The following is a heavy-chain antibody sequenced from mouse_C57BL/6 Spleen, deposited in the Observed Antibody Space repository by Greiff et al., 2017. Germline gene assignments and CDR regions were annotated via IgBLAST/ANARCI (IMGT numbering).Heavy chain of an antibody. D-gene: IGHD2-3*01. CDR3: ARSSYDLYWYFDV. Sequence: QFQLQQPGAELVMPGASVKLSCKASGYTFTSYWMHWVKQRPGQGLEWIGEIDPSDSYTNYNQKFKGKSTLTVDKSSSTAYMQLSSLTSEDSAVYYCARSSYDLYWYFDVWGTGTTVTVSS. CDR1: GYTFTSYW. CDR2: IDPSDSYT. J-gene: IGHJ1*03. V-gene: IGHV1-69*01.